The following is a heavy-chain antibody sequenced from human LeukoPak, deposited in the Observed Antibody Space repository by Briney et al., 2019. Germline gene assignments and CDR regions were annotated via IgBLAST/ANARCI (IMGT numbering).Heavy chain of an antibody. CDR3: ANLVDS. V-gene: IGHV4-39*07. CDR2: IYYTGRS. D-gene: IGHD5-12*01. Sequence: SETLSLTCSVSCGPNRSSDDYWGFVRQTPGKGPEWMGSIYYTGRSLYNPSLKSRDAISVDTSKNQFSLKLTSVTAADTAVYYCANLVDSWGQRTLVTVSS. J-gene: IGHJ4*02. CDR1: CGPNRSSDDY.